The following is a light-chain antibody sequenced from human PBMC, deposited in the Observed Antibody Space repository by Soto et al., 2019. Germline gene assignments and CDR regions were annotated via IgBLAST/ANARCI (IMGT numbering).Light chain of an antibody. J-gene: IGKJ1*01. Sequence: IHITQSPSTLSASLGDRVTVTCRASRSASDYLAWYQQRPGEAPRLLISRASTLESGVPSRLNGSGSGTHFTLTITSLQPEDSATYDGQLYKYYSATFRQGIKVDIX. V-gene: IGKV1-5*03. CDR2: RAS. CDR3: QLYKYYSAT. CDR1: RSASDY.